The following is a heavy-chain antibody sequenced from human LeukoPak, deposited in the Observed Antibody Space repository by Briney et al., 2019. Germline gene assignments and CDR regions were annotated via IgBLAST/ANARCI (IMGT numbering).Heavy chain of an antibody. Sequence: GGSLGLSCAASEFTSSAFWMTWVRRPPGKGLEWVANINKDGTEKEYVDSVKGRFSIFRDNAKNSVFLQMNSLRAEDTAVYYCAIFAGAVPGNLLLWGKGTTVIVSA. CDR3: AIFAGAVPGNLLL. V-gene: IGHV3-7*01. J-gene: IGHJ6*04. CDR1: EFTSSAFW. D-gene: IGHD2-8*02. CDR2: INKDGTEK.